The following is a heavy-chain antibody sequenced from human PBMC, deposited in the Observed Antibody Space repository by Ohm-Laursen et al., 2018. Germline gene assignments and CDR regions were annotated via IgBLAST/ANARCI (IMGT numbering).Heavy chain of an antibody. V-gene: IGHV4-59*07. CDR1: GGSFNDNY. CDR2: FYYSAST. D-gene: IGHD2-8*01. J-gene: IGHJ3*02. CDR3: ASANDRWDPFDI. Sequence: SDTLSLTCPVSGGSFNDNYWNWIRQPPGKGLEWIGYFYYSASTNYNPSLKSRVTISADTSKNQSSLNLSSVTAADTAVYYCASANDRWDPFDIWGQGTMVTVSS.